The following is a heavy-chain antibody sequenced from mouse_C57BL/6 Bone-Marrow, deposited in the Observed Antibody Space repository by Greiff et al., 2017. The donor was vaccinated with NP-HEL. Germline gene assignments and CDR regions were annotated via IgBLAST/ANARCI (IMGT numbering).Heavy chain of an antibody. Sequence: QVQLQQSGAELVRPGTSVKVSCKASGYAFTNYLIEWVKQRPGQGLEWIGVINPGSGGTNYNEKFKGKATLTEDKSSSTAYMQLSSLTSEDSAVYFCARSGDGYSLFDYWGQGTTLTVSS. J-gene: IGHJ2*01. CDR3: ARSGDGYSLFDY. CDR1: GYAFTNYL. D-gene: IGHD2-3*01. V-gene: IGHV1-54*01. CDR2: INPGSGGT.